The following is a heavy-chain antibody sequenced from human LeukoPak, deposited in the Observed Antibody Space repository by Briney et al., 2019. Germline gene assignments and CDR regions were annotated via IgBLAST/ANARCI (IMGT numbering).Heavy chain of an antibody. J-gene: IGHJ4*02. Sequence: ASVKVSCKASGYTFTGYYIYWVRQAHGQGLEWMRRINPKSGGTNYAQKFQGRVTMTSDTSISTAYMELSRVTSDDTAVYYCARVWDSGWSVFEYWGQGTLVTVSS. CDR1: GYTFTGYY. D-gene: IGHD6-19*01. CDR2: INPKSGGT. V-gene: IGHV1-2*06. CDR3: ARVWDSGWSVFEY.